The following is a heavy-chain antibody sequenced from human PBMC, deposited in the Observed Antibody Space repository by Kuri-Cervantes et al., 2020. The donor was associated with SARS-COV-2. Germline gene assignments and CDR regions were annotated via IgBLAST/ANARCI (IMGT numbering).Heavy chain of an antibody. J-gene: IGHJ6*02. CDR3: ARGMVRGLIQSYYYGMDV. V-gene: IGHV1-2*04. CDR2: INPNSGGT. CDR1: GYTFTGYY. D-gene: IGHD3-10*01. Sequence: ASVKVSCKASGYTFTGYYMHWVRQAPGQGLEWMGWINPNSGGTNYAQKFQGWVTMTRDTSSTGYMELSRLRSDDTAAYYCARGMVRGLIQSYYYGMDVWGQGTTVTVSS.